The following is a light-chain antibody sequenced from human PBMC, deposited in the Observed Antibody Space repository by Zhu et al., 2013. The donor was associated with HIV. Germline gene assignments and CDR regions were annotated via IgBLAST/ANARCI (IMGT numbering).Light chain of an antibody. CDR3: QQRSNWLLT. J-gene: IGKJ4*01. Sequence: EIVMTQSPATLSVSPGERATLSCRASQSFSRNLAWYQQKPGQAPRLLIYGASTRAAGIPARFSGSGSGTEFTLTISSLQSEDFAVYYCQQRSNWLLTFGGGTKVDIK. CDR2: GAS. CDR1: QSFSRN. V-gene: IGKV3D-15*01.